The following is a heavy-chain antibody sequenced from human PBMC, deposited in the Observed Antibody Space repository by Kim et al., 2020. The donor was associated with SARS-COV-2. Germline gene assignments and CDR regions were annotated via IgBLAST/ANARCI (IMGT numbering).Heavy chain of an antibody. CDR1: GGSISSYY. V-gene: IGHV4-4*07. Sequence: SQTLSLTCTVSGGSISSYYWNWIRQPAGKGLEWIGRIYSSGSTNYNPSLKSRVTMSLDTAKNQFSLRLSSVTAADTAVFYCAREKSSSFDYWGQGTLVTVSS. CDR3: AREKSSSFDY. D-gene: IGHD3-10*01. J-gene: IGHJ4*02. CDR2: IYSSGST.